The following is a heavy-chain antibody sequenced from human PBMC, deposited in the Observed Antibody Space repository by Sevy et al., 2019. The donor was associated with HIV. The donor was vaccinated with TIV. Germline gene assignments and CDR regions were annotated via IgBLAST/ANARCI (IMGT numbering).Heavy chain of an antibody. V-gene: IGHV3-23*01. D-gene: IGHD6-19*01. CDR2: ISGSGGST. CDR3: AKDGAVAPSDY. CDR1: GFPLRNYA. J-gene: IGHJ4*02. Sequence: GGSLRLSCAASGFPLRNYAMSWVRQAPGKGLEWVSSISGSGGSTYYAHSVKGRFTISNDNFQNTLDLEMNSLRAEDTAVYYCAKDGAVAPSDYWGQGTLVTVSS.